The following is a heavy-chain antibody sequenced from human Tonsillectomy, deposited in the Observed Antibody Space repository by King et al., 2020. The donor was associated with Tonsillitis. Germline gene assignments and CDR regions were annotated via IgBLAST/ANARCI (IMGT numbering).Heavy chain of an antibody. D-gene: IGHD3-22*01. J-gene: IGHJ3*02. V-gene: IGHV3-21*01. CDR2: ITSSGTYI. Sequence: VQLVESGGGLVKPGGSLRLSCAASGFTFNNYNMNWVRQAPGKGLEWVSSITSSGTYIHYTDPVKGRFTVSRDNAKNSLYLQMNSLRAEDTAVYYCAREKRSPMIIDPVFNDAFDIWGQGTMVTVSS. CDR1: GFTFNNYN. CDR3: AREKRSPMIIDPVFNDAFDI.